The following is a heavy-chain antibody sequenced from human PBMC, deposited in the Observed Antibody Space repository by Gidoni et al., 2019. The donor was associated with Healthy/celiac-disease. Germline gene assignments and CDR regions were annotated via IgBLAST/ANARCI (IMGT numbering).Heavy chain of an antibody. J-gene: IGHJ6*02. CDR1: GFTFSDYY. Sequence: QVQLVESGGGLVKPGGSLRLSCAASGFTFSDYYMSWIRQAPGKGLEWVSYISSSGSTIYYADSVKGRFTISRDNAKNSLYLQMNSLRAEDTAVYYCARDKGIAAAGTLFQDYYGMDVWGQGTTVTVSS. D-gene: IGHD6-13*01. V-gene: IGHV3-11*01. CDR2: ISSSGSTI. CDR3: ARDKGIAAAGTLFQDYYGMDV.